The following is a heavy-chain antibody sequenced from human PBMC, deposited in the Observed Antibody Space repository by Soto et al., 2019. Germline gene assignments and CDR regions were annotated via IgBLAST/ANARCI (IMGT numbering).Heavy chain of an antibody. CDR2: IIPIFGTA. D-gene: IGHD6-6*01. J-gene: IGHJ6*02. CDR3: ASPRDGIEYSSLKEFWYYYGMDV. Sequence: QVQLVQSGAEVKKPGSSVKVSCKASGGTFSSYAISWVRQAPGQGLEWMGWIIPIFGTANNAQKFQGRVMITQDESTSTSYMELSSMRSEDTAVYYCASPRDGIEYSSLKEFWYYYGMDVWGQGTTVTVSS. V-gene: IGHV1-69*01. CDR1: GGTFSSYA.